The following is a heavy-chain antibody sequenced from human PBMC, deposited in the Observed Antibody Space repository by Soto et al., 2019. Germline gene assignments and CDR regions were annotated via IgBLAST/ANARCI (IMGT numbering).Heavy chain of an antibody. CDR3: AKDFDTELDYYGSGSYYNV. J-gene: IGHJ4*02. CDR2: ISYDGSNK. Sequence: PGGSLRLSCAASGFTFSSYGMHWVRQAPGKGLEWVAVISYDGSNKYYADSVKGRFTISRDNSKNTLYLQMSSLRAEDTAVYYCAKDFDTELDYYGSGSYYNVWGQGTLVTVSS. V-gene: IGHV3-30*18. CDR1: GFTFSSYG. D-gene: IGHD3-10*01.